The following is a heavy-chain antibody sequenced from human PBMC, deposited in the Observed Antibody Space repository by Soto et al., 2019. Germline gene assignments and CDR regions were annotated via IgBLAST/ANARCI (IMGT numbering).Heavy chain of an antibody. D-gene: IGHD2-8*02. CDR1: GFTFGDSY. J-gene: IGHJ5*02. CDR2: ISPGSRYP. V-gene: IGHV3-11*06. CDR3: VRGGGGCPFDP. Sequence: PGGSLRLSCAGSGFTFGDSYMSWIRQAPGKGLEWLSYISPGSRYPAYADSVKGRFTISRDNAKRSLYLQMMSLTAEDTAIYYCVRGGGGCPFDPWGQGTMVTVSS.